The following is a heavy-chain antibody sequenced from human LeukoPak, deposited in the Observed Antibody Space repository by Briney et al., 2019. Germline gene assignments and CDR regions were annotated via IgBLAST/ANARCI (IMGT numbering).Heavy chain of an antibody. CDR1: GSTFTSYW. V-gene: IGHV5-51*01. CDR2: IYPGDSDT. J-gene: IGHJ4*02. Sequence: GESLQISCQGSGSTFTSYWIGWVRPMPGKGREWMGGIYPGDSDTRYSPSFQGQVTISADRSISTAYLQWSSLQASDTAMYYCARPRTLVRGTIGYYFDYWGQGTLVTVSS. D-gene: IGHD3-10*01. CDR3: ARPRTLVRGTIGYYFDY.